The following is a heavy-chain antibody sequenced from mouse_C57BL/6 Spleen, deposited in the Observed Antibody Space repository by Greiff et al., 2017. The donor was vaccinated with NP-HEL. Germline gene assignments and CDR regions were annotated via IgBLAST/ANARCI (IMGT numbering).Heavy chain of an antibody. J-gene: IGHJ4*01. CDR3: ARGSYFAMDD. CDR1: GYTFTSYG. Sequence: QVQLKESGAELARPGASVKLSCKASGYTFTSYGISWVKQRPGQGLEWIGEIYPRSGNTYYNEKFKGKATLTADKSSSTAYMELRSLTSEDSAVYFGARGSYFAMDDWGQGTSVTVSS. CDR2: IYPRSGNT. V-gene: IGHV1-81*01.